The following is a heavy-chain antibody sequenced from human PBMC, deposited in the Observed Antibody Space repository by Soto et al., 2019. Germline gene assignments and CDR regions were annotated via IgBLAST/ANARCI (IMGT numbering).Heavy chain of an antibody. Sequence: VAALGSSLASSGSTSSASVICWVRQPAGAGQGRVGIIAYNGKTAYAQRLQGMCAITRDDSKKTAYLQLNSMKTDDTAVYYCARLDCSGCSCYTYYFEHWGQGALVTVSS. CDR3: ARLDCSGCSCYTYYFEH. CDR2: IAYNGKT. V-gene: IGHV3-73*01. J-gene: IGHJ4*02. CDR1: GSTSSASV. D-gene: IGHD2-15*01.